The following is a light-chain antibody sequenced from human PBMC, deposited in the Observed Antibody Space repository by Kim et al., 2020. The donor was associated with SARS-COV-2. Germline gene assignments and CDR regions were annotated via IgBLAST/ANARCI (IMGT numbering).Light chain of an antibody. CDR2: GVS. CDR1: LGVSGSY. J-gene: IGKJ4*01. Sequence: PGEGATLSCRASLGVSGSYLTWYQQKPGQAPRLLIYGVSSRATGIPDRFSGSGSGTDFTLTISRLEPEDFAVYYCQHTETFGGGTKLEI. CDR3: QHTET. V-gene: IGKV3-20*01.